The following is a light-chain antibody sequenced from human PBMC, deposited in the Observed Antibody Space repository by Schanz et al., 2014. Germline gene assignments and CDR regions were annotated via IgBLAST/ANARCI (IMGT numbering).Light chain of an antibody. V-gene: IGLV1-40*01. CDR3: AAWDDSLSGVV. CDR2: GDN. J-gene: IGLJ2*01. CDR1: SSNIGAGYD. Sequence: QSVLTQPPSVSGAPGQRVTISCTGSSSNIGAGYDVHWYQQLPGTAPKLLIYGDNNRPSGVPDRFSRSKSGTSASLAISGLRSEDEADYYCAAWDDSLSGVVFGGGTKLTVL.